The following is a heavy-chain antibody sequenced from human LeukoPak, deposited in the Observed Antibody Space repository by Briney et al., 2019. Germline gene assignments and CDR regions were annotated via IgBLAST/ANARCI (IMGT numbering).Heavy chain of an antibody. CDR3: ARADCSSSTCYLRSSWFDP. CDR2: IWYDGSNK. Sequence: PGRSLRLSCAASGFTFSSYGMHWVRQAPGKGLEWVAVIWYDGSNKYYADSVKGRFTISRDNAKNSLYLQMNSLSAEDTAVYYCARADCSSSTCYLRSSWFDPWGQGTLVTVSS. J-gene: IGHJ5*02. D-gene: IGHD2/OR15-2a*01. CDR1: GFTFSSYG. V-gene: IGHV3-33*01.